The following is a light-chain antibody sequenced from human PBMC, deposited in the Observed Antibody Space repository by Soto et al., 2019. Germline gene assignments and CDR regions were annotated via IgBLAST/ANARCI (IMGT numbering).Light chain of an antibody. Sequence: QSVLTQPASVSGSPGQSITISCTGTSSDVGCYNYVSWYQQHPGKAPKLMIYDVSNRPSGVSNRFSGSKSGNTASLTISGLQAEDEADYYCSSYTSSSPLVFGGGTKLTVL. CDR1: SSDVGCYNY. CDR3: SSYTSSSPLV. CDR2: DVS. V-gene: IGLV2-14*01. J-gene: IGLJ3*02.